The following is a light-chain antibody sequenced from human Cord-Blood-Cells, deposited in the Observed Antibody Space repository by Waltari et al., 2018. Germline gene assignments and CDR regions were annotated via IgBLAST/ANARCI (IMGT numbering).Light chain of an antibody. CDR2: GNS. CDR1: SSNIGAGYG. Sequence: QSVLTQPPPVSGAPGPRVTISCTGSSSNIGAGYGVHWYQQLPGTAPKLLIYGNSNRPSGVPDRFSGSKSGTSASLAITGLQAEDEADYYCQSYDSSLSVVFGGGTKLTVL. J-gene: IGLJ2*01. CDR3: QSYDSSLSVV. V-gene: IGLV1-40*01.